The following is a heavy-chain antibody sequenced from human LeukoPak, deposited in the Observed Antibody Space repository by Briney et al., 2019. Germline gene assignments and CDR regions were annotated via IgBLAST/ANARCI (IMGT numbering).Heavy chain of an antibody. D-gene: IGHD5-18*01. CDR2: ISWNSGSI. Sequence: PGGSLRLSCAASGFTFDDYAMHWVRQAPGKGLEWVSGISWNSGSIGYADSVKGRFTISRDNAKNSLYLQMNSLRAEDTALYYCAKDGYSYGPYFDYWGQGTLVTVSS. V-gene: IGHV3-9*01. CDR3: AKDGYSYGPYFDY. J-gene: IGHJ4*02. CDR1: GFTFDDYA.